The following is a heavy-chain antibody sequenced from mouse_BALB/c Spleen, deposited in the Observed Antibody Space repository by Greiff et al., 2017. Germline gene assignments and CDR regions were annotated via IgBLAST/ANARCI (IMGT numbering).Heavy chain of an antibody. J-gene: IGHJ2*01. CDR1: GFTFSSYA. D-gene: IGHD2-14*01. CDR2: ISSGGST. Sequence: EVQVVESGGGLVKPGGSLKLSCAASGFTFSSYAMSWVRQTPEKRLEWVASISSGGSTYYPDSVKGRFTISRDNARNILYLQMSSLRSEDTAMYYCARGGVRRGYFDYWGQGTTLTVSS. V-gene: IGHV5-6-5*01. CDR3: ARGGVRRGYFDY.